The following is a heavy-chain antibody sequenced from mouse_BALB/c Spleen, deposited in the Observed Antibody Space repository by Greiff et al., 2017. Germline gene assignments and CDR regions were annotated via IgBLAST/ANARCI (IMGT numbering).Heavy chain of an antibody. D-gene: IGHD1-2*01. V-gene: IGHV1-7*01. Sequence: QVQLQQSGAELAKPGASVKMSCKASGYTFTSYWMHWVKQRPGQGLEWIGYINPSTGYTEYNQKFKDKATLTADKSSSTAYMQLSSLTSEDSAVYYCASLRLAFDYWGQGTTLTVSA. J-gene: IGHJ2*01. CDR2: INPSTGYT. CDR3: ASLRLAFDY. CDR1: GYTFTSYW.